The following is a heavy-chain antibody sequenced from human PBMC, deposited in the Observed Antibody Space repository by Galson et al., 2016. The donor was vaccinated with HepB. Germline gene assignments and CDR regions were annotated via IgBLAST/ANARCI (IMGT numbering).Heavy chain of an antibody. V-gene: IGHV1-18*04. CDR3: ARSVPIAGAGNRWFDP. CDR1: GYTFYNYG. Sequence: SVKVSCKASGYTFYNYGISWVRQAPGQGLEWMGWINPYNGNTKYAQKVQGRVTMTTDTSTTTAYMELRSLKPDETAVYYCARSVPIAGAGNRWFDPWGQGTLVTVSS. CDR2: INPYNGNT. J-gene: IGHJ5*02. D-gene: IGHD6-19*01.